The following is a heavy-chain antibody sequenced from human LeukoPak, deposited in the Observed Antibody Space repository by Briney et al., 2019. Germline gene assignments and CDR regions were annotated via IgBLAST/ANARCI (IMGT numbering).Heavy chain of an antibody. Sequence: SETLSLTCAVYGGSFSGYYWSWIRQPPGKGLEWIGEINHSGSTNYNPSLKSRVTISVDTSKNQFSLKLSSVTAADTAVYYCARGRRIQLWPKRGAFDIWGQGTMVTVSS. J-gene: IGHJ3*02. CDR1: GGSFSGYY. D-gene: IGHD5-18*01. CDR2: INHSGST. CDR3: ARGRRIQLWPKRGAFDI. V-gene: IGHV4-34*01.